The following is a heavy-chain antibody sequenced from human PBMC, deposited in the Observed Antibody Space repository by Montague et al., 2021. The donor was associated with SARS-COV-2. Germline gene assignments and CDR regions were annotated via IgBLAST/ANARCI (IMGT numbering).Heavy chain of an antibody. D-gene: IGHD2-15*01. CDR1: GVSIGSNNW. CDR2: IYHSGST. CDR3: ARGLGCSGGRCYGDWLDP. Sequence: SETLSLTCAVSGVSIGSNNWWSWVRQPPGKGLEWIGEIYHSGSTXYNPSLKSRVTISVDKSKNQFSLKMSSVTAADTAAFYCARGLGCSGGRCYGDWLDPWGQGTLVTVSS. J-gene: IGHJ5*02. V-gene: IGHV4-4*02.